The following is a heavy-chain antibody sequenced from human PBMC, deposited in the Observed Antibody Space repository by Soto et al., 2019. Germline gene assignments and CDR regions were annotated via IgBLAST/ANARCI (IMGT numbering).Heavy chain of an antibody. CDR2: IIPIFGTA. Sequence: SVKVSCKASGGTFSSYAISWVRQAPGQGLEWMGGIIPIFGTANYAQKFQGRVTITADESTSTAYMELSSLRSEDTAVYYCARVTPSYGSSGGMDVWGQGTTATVSS. V-gene: IGHV1-69*13. J-gene: IGHJ6*02. CDR3: ARVTPSYGSSGGMDV. D-gene: IGHD5-18*01. CDR1: GGTFSSYA.